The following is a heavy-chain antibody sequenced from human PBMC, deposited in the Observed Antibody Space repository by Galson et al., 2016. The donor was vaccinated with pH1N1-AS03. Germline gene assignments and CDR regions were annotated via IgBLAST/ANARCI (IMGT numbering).Heavy chain of an antibody. V-gene: IGHV1-2*04. CDR3: ARDPRGPCTSTTSPTAYYFGMDV. CDR2: INPNSGVT. CDR1: GYIFTGFY. J-gene: IGHJ6*02. D-gene: IGHD2-2*01. Sequence: TVKVSCKASGYIFTGFYVHWVRQAPGQGLEWMGWINPNSGVTNYAQKFQAWVTMTRDTSISTAYMELYGLKSDDTAVYYCARDPRGPCTSTTSPTAYYFGMDVWGQGTTVIVSS.